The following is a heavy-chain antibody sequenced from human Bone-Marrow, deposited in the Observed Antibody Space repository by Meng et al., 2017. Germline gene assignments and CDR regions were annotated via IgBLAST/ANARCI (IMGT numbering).Heavy chain of an antibody. J-gene: IGHJ4*02. D-gene: IGHD1-14*01. V-gene: IGHV4-31*01. Sequence: VQLQESGPGLLKPSQTLSLTCTVSGGSISSGGYYWSWIRQHPGKGLEWIGYIYYSGSTYYNPSLKSLVTISVDTSKNQFSLKLSSVTAADTAVYYCAREASPEYYFDYWGQGTLVTVSS. CDR1: GGSISSGGYY. CDR2: IYYSGST. CDR3: AREASPEYYFDY.